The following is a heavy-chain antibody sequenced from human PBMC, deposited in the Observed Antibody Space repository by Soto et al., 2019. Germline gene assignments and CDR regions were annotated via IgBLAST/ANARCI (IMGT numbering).Heavy chain of an antibody. Sequence: QVQLVESGGGVVQPGRSLRLSCAASGFTFSSYAMHWVRQAPGKGLEWVAVISYDGSNKYYADSVKGRFTMSRGNSKHTLDLKMDSLRAEDTGVYCCASGATGSGADYGGPGNLDAVAS. V-gene: IGHV3-30-3*01. J-gene: IGHJ4*02. CDR1: GFTFSSYA. CDR3: ASGATGSGADY. D-gene: IGHD1-1*01. CDR2: ISYDGSNK.